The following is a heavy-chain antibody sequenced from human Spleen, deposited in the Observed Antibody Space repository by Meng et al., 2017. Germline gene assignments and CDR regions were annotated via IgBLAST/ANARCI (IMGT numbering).Heavy chain of an antibody. CDR3: ARDRRGRMEPRDY. V-gene: IGHV3-23*01. Sequence: GSLRLSFSASGFMFRGYAMTWVRQAPGRGLEWVSSISGGSDSTGSDTTSYYANPLKGRFAISRDNSKNTVYLQMNSLRVEDTAVYYCARDRRGRMEPRDYWGQGTLVTVSS. CDR1: GFMFRGYA. CDR2: ISGGSDSTGSDTTS. J-gene: IGHJ4*02. D-gene: IGHD1-14*01.